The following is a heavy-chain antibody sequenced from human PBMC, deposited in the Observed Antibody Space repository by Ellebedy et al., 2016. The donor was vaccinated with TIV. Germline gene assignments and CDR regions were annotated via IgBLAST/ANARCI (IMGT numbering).Heavy chain of an antibody. CDR1: GGSISSGGYY. CDR2: IYYSGST. CDR3: ARREGYYGSRSYYAN. D-gene: IGHD3-10*01. Sequence: MPSETLSLTCTVSGGSISSGGYYWSWIRQHPGQGLEWIGYIYYSGSTYYNPSLKSRVTISVDTSKNQFSLKLSSVTAADTAMYYCARREGYYGSRSYYANWGQGTLVTVSS. V-gene: IGHV4-31*03. J-gene: IGHJ4*02.